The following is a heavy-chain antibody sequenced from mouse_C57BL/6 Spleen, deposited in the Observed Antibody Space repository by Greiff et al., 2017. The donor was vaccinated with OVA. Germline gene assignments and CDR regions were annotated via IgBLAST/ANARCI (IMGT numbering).Heavy chain of an antibody. D-gene: IGHD1-1*01. CDR1: GYSITSGYS. J-gene: IGHJ1*03. CDR3: ARRDGSSYDWYFDV. CDR2: ISYDGSN. Sequence: EVQLQESGPGLVKPSQSLSLTCSVTGYSITSGYSWNWIRQFPGNKLEWMGYISYDGSNNYNPSLKNRISITRDTSKNQFFLKLNSVTTEDTATYYCARRDGSSYDWYFDVWGTGTTVTVSS. V-gene: IGHV3-6*01.